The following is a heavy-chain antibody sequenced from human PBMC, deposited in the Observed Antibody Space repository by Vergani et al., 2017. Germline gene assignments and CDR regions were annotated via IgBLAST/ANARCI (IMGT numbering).Heavy chain of an antibody. V-gene: IGHV3-23*01. J-gene: IGHJ2*01. CDR2: ISGSGGST. Sequence: EVQLLESGGGLVQPGGSLRLSCAASGFTFSSYAMSWVRQAPGKGLEWVSAISGSGGSTYYADSVKGRFTRSGDNSKNTPYLQMNILRAEDTAVYYCAKNSYSSGAPGYFDLWGRGTLVTVSS. D-gene: IGHD6-19*01. CDR3: AKNSYSSGAPGYFDL. CDR1: GFTFSSYA.